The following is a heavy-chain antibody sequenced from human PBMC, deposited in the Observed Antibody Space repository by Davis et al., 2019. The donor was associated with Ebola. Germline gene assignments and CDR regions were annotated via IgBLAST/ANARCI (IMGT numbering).Heavy chain of an antibody. V-gene: IGHV3-30*18. CDR2: ISYDGSNK. D-gene: IGHD2-2*02. CDR1: GFTFSSYG. J-gene: IGHJ6*02. Sequence: GESLKISCAASGFTFSSYGMHWVRQAPGKGLEWVAVISYDGSNKYYADSVKGRFTISRDNSKNTLYLQMNSLRAEDTAVYYCAKELDVVVPAAIFYYYYGMDVWAKGPRSPSP. CDR3: AKELDVVVPAAIFYYYYGMDV.